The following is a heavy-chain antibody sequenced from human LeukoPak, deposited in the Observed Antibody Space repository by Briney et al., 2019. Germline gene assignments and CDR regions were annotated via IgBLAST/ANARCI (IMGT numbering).Heavy chain of an antibody. CDR3: ARGYRGSGLKYYFDY. CDR1: GYSFTNYW. CDR2: IYPGDSDT. D-gene: IGHD1-26*01. J-gene: IGHJ4*02. Sequence: GESLKISCKGSGYSFTNYWIGWVRQMPGKGLEYMGIIYPGDSDTRYSPSFQGQVTISADKSFSTAFLQWSSLKASDTAMYYCARGYRGSGLKYYFDYWGRGTLVTVSS. V-gene: IGHV5-51*01.